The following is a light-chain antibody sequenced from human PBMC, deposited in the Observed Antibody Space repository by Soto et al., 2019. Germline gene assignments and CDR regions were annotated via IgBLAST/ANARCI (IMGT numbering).Light chain of an antibody. CDR2: SAS. J-gene: IGKJ5*01. V-gene: IGKV1-39*01. Sequence: DIQMTQSPVSLSASVGDRVPISCRASQSIGNYLNWYQQKAGEVPKLLIYSASSLQSGVPSRFSGSASGTDFTLSISNLQPEDVATYYCQQSFRPHITFGQGTRLEIK. CDR3: QQSFRPHIT. CDR1: QSIGNY.